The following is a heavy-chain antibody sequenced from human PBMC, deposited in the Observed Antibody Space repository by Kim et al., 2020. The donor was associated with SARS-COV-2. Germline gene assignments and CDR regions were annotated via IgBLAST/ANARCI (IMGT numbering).Heavy chain of an antibody. CDR3: AKDRGYGSGSYYNNYGMDV. CDR1: GFTFSSYG. J-gene: IGHJ6*02. V-gene: IGHV3-33*06. D-gene: IGHD3-10*01. CDR2: IWYDGSNK. Sequence: GGSLRLSCAASGFTFSSYGMHWVRQAPGKGLEWVAVIWYDGSNKYYADSVKGRFTISRDNSKNTLYLQMNSLRAEDTAVYYCAKDRGYGSGSYYNNYGMDVWGQGTTVTVSS.